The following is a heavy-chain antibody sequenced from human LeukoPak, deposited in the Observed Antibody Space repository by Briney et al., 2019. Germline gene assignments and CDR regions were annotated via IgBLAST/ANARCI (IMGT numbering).Heavy chain of an antibody. V-gene: IGHV4-59*08. J-gene: IGHJ3*02. CDR3: ARHGYSYGSRDAFDI. D-gene: IGHD5-18*01. CDR1: GGSISSYY. CDR2: IYYSGST. Sequence: ASETLSLTCTVSGGSISSYYWSWIRQPPGKGLEWIGYIYYSGSTNYNPSLKSRVTISVDTSKNQFSLKLSSVTAADTAVYYCARHGYSYGSRDAFDIWGQGTMVTVSS.